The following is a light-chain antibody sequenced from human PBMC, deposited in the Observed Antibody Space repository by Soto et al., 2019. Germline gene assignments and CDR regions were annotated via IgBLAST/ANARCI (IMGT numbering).Light chain of an antibody. Sequence: QSALTQPPSVSGAPGQRVTISCTGSSSNIGADYDVHWYQRLPGTAPKLLIYANNNRPSGVPDRFSGSKSGTSASLAITGLQAEDEADYYCQSYDSSLSGSVFGGGTKLTVL. CDR1: SSNIGADYD. V-gene: IGLV1-40*01. CDR3: QSYDSSLSGSV. J-gene: IGLJ3*02. CDR2: ANN.